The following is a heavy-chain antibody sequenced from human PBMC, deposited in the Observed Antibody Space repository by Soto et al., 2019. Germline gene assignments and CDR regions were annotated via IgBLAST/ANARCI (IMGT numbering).Heavy chain of an antibody. CDR3: ASLCSGGSCYSDDNWFDP. Sequence: TGGSLRLSCAASGFTFSSYSMNWVRQAPGKGLEWVSSISSSSSYIYYADSVKGRFTISRDNAKNSLYLQMNSLRAEDTDVYNCASLCSGGSCYSDDNWFDPWGQGTLVTVSS. CDR1: GFTFSSYS. J-gene: IGHJ5*02. V-gene: IGHV3-21*01. D-gene: IGHD2-15*01. CDR2: ISSSSSYI.